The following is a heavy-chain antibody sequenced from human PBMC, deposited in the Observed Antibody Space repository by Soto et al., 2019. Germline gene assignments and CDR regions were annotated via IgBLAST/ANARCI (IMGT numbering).Heavy chain of an antibody. CDR3: ARDHYDFWSGYSSGWFDP. J-gene: IGHJ5*02. D-gene: IGHD3-3*01. V-gene: IGHV3-21*01. CDR1: GFTFSSYS. Sequence: GGSLRLSYAASGFTFSSYSMNWVRQAPGKGLEWVSSISSSSSYIYYADSVKGRFTISRDNAKNSLYLQMNSLRAEDTAVYYCARDHYDFWSGYSSGWFDPWGQGTLVTVSS. CDR2: ISSSSSYI.